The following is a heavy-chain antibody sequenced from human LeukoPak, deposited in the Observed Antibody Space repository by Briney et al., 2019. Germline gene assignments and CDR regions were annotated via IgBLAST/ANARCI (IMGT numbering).Heavy chain of an antibody. CDR1: GGSISSYY. D-gene: IGHD5-24*01. Sequence: SETLSLICTVSGGSISSYYWSWIRQPPGKGLEWIGYIYYSGSTNYNPTLKSRVTISVDTSKNRFSLELSSVTAADTAVYYCARLVEMATINFDYWGQGTLVTVSS. V-gene: IGHV4-59*01. CDR3: ARLVEMATINFDY. J-gene: IGHJ4*02. CDR2: IYYSGST.